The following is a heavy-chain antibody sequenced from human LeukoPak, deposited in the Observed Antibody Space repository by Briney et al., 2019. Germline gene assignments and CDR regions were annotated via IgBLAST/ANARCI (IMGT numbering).Heavy chain of an antibody. D-gene: IGHD6-13*01. Sequence: PGRSLRLSCAASGFTFDDYAMHWVRQAPGKGLEWVSGISWNSGSIGYADSVKGRFTISRDNAKNSLYLQMNSLRAEDTALYYCAKDIGEGRSSWYGYYYYGMDVWGQGTTVTVSS. CDR1: GFTFDDYA. CDR3: AKDIGEGRSSWYGYYYYGMDV. V-gene: IGHV3-9*01. J-gene: IGHJ6*02. CDR2: ISWNSGSI.